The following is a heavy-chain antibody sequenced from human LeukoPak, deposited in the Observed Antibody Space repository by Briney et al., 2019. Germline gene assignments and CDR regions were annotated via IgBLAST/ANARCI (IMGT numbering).Heavy chain of an antibody. J-gene: IGHJ4*02. CDR2: ISASGNT. Sequence: KPSETLSLTCTVSGGSISNYYWSWIRQPAGKGLEWIGRISASGNTNYNPSLKSRVTMSVDTSMNLFALKLSSVTAADTAVYYCARQGVATAIDYRGQGTLVTVSS. V-gene: IGHV4-4*07. D-gene: IGHD2-21*02. CDR3: ARQGVATAIDY. CDR1: GGSISNYY.